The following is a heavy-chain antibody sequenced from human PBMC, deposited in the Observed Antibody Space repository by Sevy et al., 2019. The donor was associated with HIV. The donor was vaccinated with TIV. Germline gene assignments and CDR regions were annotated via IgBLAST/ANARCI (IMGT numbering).Heavy chain of an antibody. J-gene: IGHJ3*02. CDR3: ATPLPGSGSYYGNDAFDI. Sequence: ASVKVSCKASGYTFTGYYMHWVRQAPGQGLEWMGWINPNSGGTNYAQKFQGRVTMTRDTSISTAYIELSRLRSDDTAVYYCATPLPGSGSYYGNDAFDIWGQGTMVTVSS. V-gene: IGHV1-2*02. CDR2: INPNSGGT. CDR1: GYTFTGYY. D-gene: IGHD1-26*01.